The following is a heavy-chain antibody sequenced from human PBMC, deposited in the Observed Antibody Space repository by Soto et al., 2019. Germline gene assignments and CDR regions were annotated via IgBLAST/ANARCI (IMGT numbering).Heavy chain of an antibody. CDR1: GFTFNTYS. V-gene: IGHV3-48*02. J-gene: IGHJ4*02. CDR3: ERDIAWAFDY. CDR2: ISSSSDTI. Sequence: EVQLVESGGGLLQPGGSLTLSCAASGFTFNTYSMNWVRQAPGKGLEWVSYISSSSDTIDHTDSVKGRFSISRDNAKDSLYRHMNSLRDEDTAVYYCERDIAWAFDYWGQGTLVTVSS. D-gene: IGHD2-15*01.